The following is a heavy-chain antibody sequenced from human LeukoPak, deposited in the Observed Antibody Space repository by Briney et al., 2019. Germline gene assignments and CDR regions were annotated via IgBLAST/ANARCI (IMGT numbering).Heavy chain of an antibody. CDR2: IYPGDSDT. V-gene: IGHV5-51*01. CDR1: GYSFTSYW. Sequence: GESLKISCKGSGYSFTSYWIGWVRQMPGKGLEWMGIIYPGDSDTRYSPSFQGQVTISADKSISTAYLQWSSLKASDTAMYYCAGLHGSGSYYNFRHFDYWGQGTLVTVSS. J-gene: IGHJ4*02. D-gene: IGHD3-10*01. CDR3: AGLHGSGSYYNFRHFDY.